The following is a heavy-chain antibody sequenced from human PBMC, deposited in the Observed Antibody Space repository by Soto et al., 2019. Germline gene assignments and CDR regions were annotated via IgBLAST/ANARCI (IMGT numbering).Heavy chain of an antibody. J-gene: IGHJ6*02. CDR1: GGTFSSYA. CDR3: ARDSCSRGSCNSGLWHYYHEGMDV. D-gene: IGHD2-15*01. V-gene: IGHV1-69*13. Sequence: SVNLSYKASGGTFSSYAISWVRQAPGQGLEWMGGIIPIFGTANYAQKFQGRVTITADESTSTAYMELSSLRSEDTAVYYCARDSCSRGSCNSGLWHYYHEGMDVCGHGTAVTVSS. CDR2: IIPIFGTA.